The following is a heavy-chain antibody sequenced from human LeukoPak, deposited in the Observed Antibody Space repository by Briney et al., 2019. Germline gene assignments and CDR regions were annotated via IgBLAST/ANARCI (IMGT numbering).Heavy chain of an antibody. CDR1: GGSISSYY. CDR3: ARMAVGGDHPVDYYYMDV. V-gene: IGHV4-4*09. D-gene: IGHD2-21*02. CDR2: IYTSGST. J-gene: IGHJ6*03. Sequence: SETLSLTCTVSGGSISSYYWSWIRQPPGKGLEWIGYIYTSGSTNYNPSLKSRVTISVDTSKNQFSLKLSSVTAADTAVYYCARMAVGGDHPVDYYYMDVWGKGTTVTVSS.